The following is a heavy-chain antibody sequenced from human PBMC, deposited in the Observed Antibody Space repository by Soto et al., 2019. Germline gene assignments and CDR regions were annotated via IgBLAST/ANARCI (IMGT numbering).Heavy chain of an antibody. CDR1: GYKFISHS. J-gene: IGHJ6*02. CDR3: SRAPFCGGAPGCRDMDV. CDR2: ISAYDGNT. Sequence: QIQLVQSGGEVKKPGASVKVSCKSSGYKFISHSITWVRQAPGQGLEWMGRISAYDGNTNDAQKIQGRVTMTTDTSTNTAYMELRSLRSDDTAVYYCSRAPFCGGAPGCRDMDVWGQGTTVTVAS. V-gene: IGHV1-18*01. D-gene: IGHD2-21*01.